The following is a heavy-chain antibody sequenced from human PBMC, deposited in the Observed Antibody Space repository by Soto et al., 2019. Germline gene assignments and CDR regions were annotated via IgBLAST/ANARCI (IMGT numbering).Heavy chain of an antibody. J-gene: IGHJ4*02. CDR2: ISAYNGNT. V-gene: IGHV1-18*01. CDR1: GYTFASYG. Sequence: ASVKVSCKASGYTFASYGISWVRQAPGQGLEWMGWISAYNGNTNYAQKLQGRVTMTTDTSTSTAYMELRSLRSDDTAVYYCARDPLTIFGVVIINGPLDYWGQGTLVTVSS. CDR3: ARDPLTIFGVVIINGPLDY. D-gene: IGHD3-3*01.